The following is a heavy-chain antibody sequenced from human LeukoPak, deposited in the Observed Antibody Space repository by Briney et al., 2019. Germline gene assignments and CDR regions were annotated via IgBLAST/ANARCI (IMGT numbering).Heavy chain of an antibody. Sequence: SGTLSLTCDVSGGSIDITNYWSWVRQAPGKGLEWIGEISHSGTTNYNPSLRSRVAMSLDRGNNQFSLSLRSVTAADTAVYYCTRESGPFCPFAYWGQGVLVTVSS. J-gene: IGHJ4*02. CDR1: GGSIDITNY. V-gene: IGHV4-4*02. CDR2: ISHSGTT. D-gene: IGHD1-26*01. CDR3: TRESGPFCPFAY.